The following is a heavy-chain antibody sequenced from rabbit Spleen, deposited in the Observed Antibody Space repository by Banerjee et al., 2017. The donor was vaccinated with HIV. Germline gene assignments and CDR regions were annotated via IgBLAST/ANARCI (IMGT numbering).Heavy chain of an antibody. D-gene: IGHD6-1*01. Sequence: QEQLEESGGGLVKPEGSLTLTCKASGFSFSDRDVMCWVRQAPGKGLEWIVCIDTGSSGFTSCASWAKGRFTSSKTSSATVHLRMTSLTAADTASYFCARADNGVDNYELWGPGTLVTVS. V-gene: IGHV1S45*01. CDR2: IDTGSSGFT. CDR1: GFSFSDRDV. J-gene: IGHJ6*01. CDR3: ARADNGVDNYEL.